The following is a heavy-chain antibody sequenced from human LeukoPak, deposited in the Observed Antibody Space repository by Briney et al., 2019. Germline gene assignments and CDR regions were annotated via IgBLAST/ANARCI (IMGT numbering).Heavy chain of an antibody. D-gene: IGHD2-21*02. Sequence: PGGSLRLSCAASGFTFSSYAMHWVRQAPGKGLEYVSAISTNGGTTYYGDSVKGRFTLSRDNSKNMLYLQMGSHRAEDMAVYYCARGKGIYCGGDCSALDYWGQGTLVTVSS. CDR2: ISTNGGTT. CDR1: GFTFSSYA. J-gene: IGHJ4*02. CDR3: ARGKGIYCGGDCSALDY. V-gene: IGHV3-64*02.